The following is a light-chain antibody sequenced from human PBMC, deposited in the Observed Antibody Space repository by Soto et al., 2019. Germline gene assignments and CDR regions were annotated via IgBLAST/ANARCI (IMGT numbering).Light chain of an antibody. J-gene: IGLJ1*01. V-gene: IGLV2-14*01. CDR3: SSYTSRRIPYV. Sequence: QSALTQPASVSGSPGQSISISCTGTSSDVGGYNYVSWYQQHPGKAPKLLIHEVTKRPSGVSNRFSGSKSGNTASLIISGLQADDEADYYCSSYTSRRIPYVFGSGTKVTVL. CDR1: SSDVGGYNY. CDR2: EVT.